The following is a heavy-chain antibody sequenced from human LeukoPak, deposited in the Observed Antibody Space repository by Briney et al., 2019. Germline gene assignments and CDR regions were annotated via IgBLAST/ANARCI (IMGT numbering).Heavy chain of an antibody. CDR1: GFTFSKYA. V-gene: IGHV3-64D*06. Sequence: GGSLRLSCSASGFTFSKYAMHWARHSPGKGREDVSDISTTGGSTSYADYVKGRFTIARDNSKNALYLQMSSLTAEDTAVYYCVKGWIQAVGNFCWGQGTLVTVSS. CDR2: ISTTGGST. D-gene: IGHD5-18*01. J-gene: IGHJ4*02. CDR3: VKGWIQAVGNFC.